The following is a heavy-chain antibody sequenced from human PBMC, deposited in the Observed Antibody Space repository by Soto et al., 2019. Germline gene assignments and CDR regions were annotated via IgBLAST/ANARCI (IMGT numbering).Heavy chain of an antibody. Sequence: SETLSLTCTVSGGSISSGDYYWSWIRQHPGKGLEWIGYIYYSGSTYYNPSLKSRVTISVDTSKNQFSLKLSSVTAADTAVYYCAAMTTATDFDYWGQGTLVTVSS. D-gene: IGHD2-2*01. CDR2: IYYSGST. CDR1: GGSISSGDYY. J-gene: IGHJ4*02. CDR3: AAMTTATDFDY. V-gene: IGHV4-30-4*01.